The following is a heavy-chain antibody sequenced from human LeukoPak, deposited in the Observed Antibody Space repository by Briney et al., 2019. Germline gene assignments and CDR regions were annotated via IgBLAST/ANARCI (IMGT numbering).Heavy chain of an antibody. CDR2: INLNSGGT. CDR1: GYTFTGYY. V-gene: IGHV1-2*02. J-gene: IGHJ4*02. Sequence: ASVKVSCKASGYTFTGYYMHWVRQAPGRGLEWMGWINLNSGGTNYAQKFQGRVTMTRDTSISTAYMELSRLRSDDTAVYYCARESNYYDSSGYYHYWGQGTLVTVSS. D-gene: IGHD3-22*01. CDR3: ARESNYYDSSGYYHY.